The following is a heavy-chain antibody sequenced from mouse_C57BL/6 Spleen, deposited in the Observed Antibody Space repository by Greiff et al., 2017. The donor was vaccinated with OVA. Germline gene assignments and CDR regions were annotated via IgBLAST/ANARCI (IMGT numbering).Heavy chain of an antibody. CDR2: ISSGSSTI. V-gene: IGHV5-17*01. Sequence: EVKLMESGGGLVKPGGSLKLSCAASGFTFSDYGMHWVRQAPEKGLEWVAYISSGSSTIYYADTVKGRFTISRDNAKNTLFLQMTSLRSEDTAMYYCARIGRDFYYAMDYWGQGTSVTVSS. CDR1: GFTFSDYG. J-gene: IGHJ4*01. CDR3: ARIGRDFYYAMDY.